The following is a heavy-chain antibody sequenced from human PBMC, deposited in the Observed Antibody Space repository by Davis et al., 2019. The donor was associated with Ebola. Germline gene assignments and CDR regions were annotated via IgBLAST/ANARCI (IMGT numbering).Heavy chain of an antibody. V-gene: IGHV1-18*04. Sequence: SVTVSCKASGYTFTSYVITCVRPAPGHGLAWMGWINPPNGNTNYAQNVQGRVTITTDTSTSTAYMEVGSLRSDDTAVYYCARAQFPTTSDHWGQGTLVTVPS. CDR1: GYTFTSYV. J-gene: IGHJ4*02. D-gene: IGHD1-1*01. CDR2: INPPNGNT. CDR3: ARAQFPTTSDH.